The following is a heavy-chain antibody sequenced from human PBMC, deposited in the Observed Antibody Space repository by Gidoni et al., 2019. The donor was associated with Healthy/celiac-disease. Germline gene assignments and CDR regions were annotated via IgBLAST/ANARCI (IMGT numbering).Heavy chain of an antibody. Sequence: QVQLQQWGAGLLKPSESLSLTCAVYGGSFSGYYWSWIRQPPGKGLEWIGEINHSGSTNYHPSLKSRVTISVDTSKNQFSLKLSSVTAADTAVYYCARVVVDYYDSSGTGDAFDIWGQGTMVTVSS. CDR2: INHSGST. D-gene: IGHD3-22*01. J-gene: IGHJ3*02. CDR1: GGSFSGYY. V-gene: IGHV4-34*01. CDR3: ARVVVDYYDSSGTGDAFDI.